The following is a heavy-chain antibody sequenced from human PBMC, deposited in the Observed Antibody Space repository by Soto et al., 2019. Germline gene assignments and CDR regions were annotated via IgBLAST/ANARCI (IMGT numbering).Heavy chain of an antibody. V-gene: IGHV1-2*04. CDR2: INPNSGGT. CDR3: ARGFRLEGDLIRRANAFEI. CDR1: GYTFTGYY. J-gene: IGHJ3*02. Sequence: GASVKVSCKASGYTFTGYYMHWVRQAPGQGLEWMGWINPNSGGTNYAQKFQGWVTMTRDTSISTAYMELSRLRSDDTAVYYCARGFRLEGDLIRRANAFEIWGQGSMVTVSS. D-gene: IGHD2-21*01.